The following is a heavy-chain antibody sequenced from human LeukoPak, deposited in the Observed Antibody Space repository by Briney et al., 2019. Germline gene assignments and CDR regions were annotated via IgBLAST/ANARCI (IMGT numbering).Heavy chain of an antibody. J-gene: IGHJ4*02. V-gene: IGHV4-59*08. Sequence: SETLSLTCTVSGGSVNTYYWSWIRRPPGKGLEWIGFIYSSGRESYNPSLKNRLTISLDTSKNQFSLRLASVTPADTGIYYCARHGLYQDYGYWGQGILVTVSS. CDR3: ARHGLYQDYGY. D-gene: IGHD3-16*01. CDR2: IYSSGRE. CDR1: GGSVNTYY.